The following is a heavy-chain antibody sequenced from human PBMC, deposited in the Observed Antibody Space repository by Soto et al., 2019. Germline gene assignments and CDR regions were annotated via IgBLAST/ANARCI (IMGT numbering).Heavy chain of an antibody. D-gene: IGHD2-15*01. CDR2: INPNSGGT. CDR3: ARELSSTYCSGGSCPFDY. V-gene: IGHV1-2*02. Sequence: ASVKVSCKASGYTFTGYYMHWVRQAPGQGLEWMGWINPNSGGTNYAQKFQGRVTMTRDTSISTAYVELSRLRSDDTAVYYCARELSSTYCSGGSCPFDYWGQGTLVTASS. CDR1: GYTFTGYY. J-gene: IGHJ4*02.